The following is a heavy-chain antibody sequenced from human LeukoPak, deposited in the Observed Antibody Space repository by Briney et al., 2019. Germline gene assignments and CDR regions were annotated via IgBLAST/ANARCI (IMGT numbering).Heavy chain of an antibody. D-gene: IGHD3-10*01. CDR3: AKDLEVRGVMSY. Sequence: GGSLRLSCAASGFTFSSYSMNWVRQAPGKGLEWVSSISSSSSYIYYADSVKGRFTISRDNAKNSLYLQMNSLRAEDTAVYYCAKDLEVRGVMSYWGQGTLVTVSS. CDR1: GFTFSSYS. V-gene: IGHV3-21*04. J-gene: IGHJ4*02. CDR2: ISSSSSYI.